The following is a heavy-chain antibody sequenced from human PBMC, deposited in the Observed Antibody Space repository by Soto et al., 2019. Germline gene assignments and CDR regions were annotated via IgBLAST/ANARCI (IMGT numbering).Heavy chain of an antibody. V-gene: IGHV1-18*01. CDR1: GYTFTSYG. CDR3: ASSLGLDYYYYGMDV. D-gene: IGHD3-10*01. CDR2: ISAYNGNT. J-gene: IGHJ6*02. Sequence: QVQLVQSGAEVKKPGASVKVSCKASGYTFTSYGISWVRQAPGQGLEWMGWISAYNGNTNYAQKLQGRVTMTTDTPTSTAYMELRSLRPDDTAVHYCASSLGLDYYYYGMDVWGQGTTVTGSS.